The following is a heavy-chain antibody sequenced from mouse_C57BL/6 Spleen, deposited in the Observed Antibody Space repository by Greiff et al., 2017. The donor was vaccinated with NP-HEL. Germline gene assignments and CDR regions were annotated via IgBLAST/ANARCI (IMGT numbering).Heavy chain of an antibody. CDR3: ARHGPMVTTGFAY. D-gene: IGHD2-2*01. Sequence: EVKLMESGGDLVKPGGSLKLSCAASGFTFSSYGMSWVRQTPDKRLEWVATISSGGSYTYYPDSVKGRFTISRDNAKNTLYLQMSSLKSEDTAMYYCARHGPMVTTGFAYWGQGTLVTVSA. J-gene: IGHJ3*01. CDR2: ISSGGSYT. CDR1: GFTFSSYG. V-gene: IGHV5-6*01.